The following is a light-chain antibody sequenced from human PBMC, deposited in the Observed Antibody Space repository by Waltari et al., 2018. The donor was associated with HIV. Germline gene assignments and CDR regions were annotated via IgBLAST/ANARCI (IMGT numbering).Light chain of an antibody. CDR3: EAWDDSVTGPV. CDR1: SSNFGTTT. Sequence: QSVLTQPPSASGTPGQRVTLSCSGNSSNFGTTTVIWYQQLPGAAPQPLLYGHLQRPSGVPDRFSGSKSATSASLVISDLHSDDEGTYYCEAWDDSVTGPVFGGGTKLTVL. V-gene: IGLV1-44*01. CDR2: GHL. J-gene: IGLJ3*02.